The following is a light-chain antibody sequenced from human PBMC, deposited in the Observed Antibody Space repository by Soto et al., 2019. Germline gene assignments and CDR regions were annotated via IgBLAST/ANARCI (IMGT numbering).Light chain of an antibody. CDR2: GNS. CDR1: SSNIGASYH. Sequence: QSALTQPPSVSGAPGQRVTISCTGTSSNIGASYHVHWYQQLPGTAPKLLIYGNSNRPSGVPDRFSGSKSGTSASLAITGLQAEDEADYYCQSYDSSLSGSVFGGGTKLIVL. CDR3: QSYDSSLSGSV. J-gene: IGLJ3*02. V-gene: IGLV1-40*01.